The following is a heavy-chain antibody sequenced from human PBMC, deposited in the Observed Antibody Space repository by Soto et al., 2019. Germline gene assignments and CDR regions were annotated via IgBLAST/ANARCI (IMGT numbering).Heavy chain of an antibody. Sequence: ESGGGLVQPGGSLRLSCAASGFTFSNYAMSWVRQAPGKGLEWVSIISGSGGTTYHADSVKDRFTISRDNSKNTLYLQVNSLRAEDTAVYYCAKEEVVVTSVPAPYYFDYWGQGVLVAVSS. D-gene: IGHD2-21*02. CDR2: ISGSGGTT. J-gene: IGHJ4*02. V-gene: IGHV3-23*01. CDR3: AKEEVVVTSVPAPYYFDY. CDR1: GFTFSNYA.